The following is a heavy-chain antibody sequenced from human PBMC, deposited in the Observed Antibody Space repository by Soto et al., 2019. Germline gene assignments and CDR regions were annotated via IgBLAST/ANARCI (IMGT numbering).Heavy chain of an antibody. CDR2: INWNSDTI. Sequence: EVQLVESGGGSVQPGGSLRLSCVASGFRFDDYAMHWVRQRPGKGLEWVSGINWNSDTIGYDDSVKGRFLVSRDNAEGSLLLQMSSLRAEDTAIYFCAMSNSNDLYYHFESWGQGTPVTVSS. J-gene: IGHJ4*02. CDR1: GFRFDDYA. V-gene: IGHV3-9*01. CDR3: AMSNSNDLYYHFES. D-gene: IGHD3-10*01.